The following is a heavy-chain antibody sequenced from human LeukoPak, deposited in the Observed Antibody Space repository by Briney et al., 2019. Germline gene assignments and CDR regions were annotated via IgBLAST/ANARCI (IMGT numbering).Heavy chain of an antibody. J-gene: IGHJ4*02. CDR1: GGTFSSYA. CDR2: IIPIFGTA. Sequence: SVKVSRKASGGTFSSYAISWVRQAPGQGLEWMGGIIPIFGTANYAQKFQGRVTITADESTSTAYMELSSLRSEDTAVYYCARGDYYDSSGYYRFDYWGQGTLVTVSS. D-gene: IGHD3-22*01. CDR3: ARGDYYDSSGYYRFDY. V-gene: IGHV1-69*01.